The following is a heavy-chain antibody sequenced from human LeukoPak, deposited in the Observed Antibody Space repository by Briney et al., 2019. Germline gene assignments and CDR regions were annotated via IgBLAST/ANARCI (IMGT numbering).Heavy chain of an antibody. CDR3: VRVTYRYDAFDI. CDR1: GGSISSSNW. CDR2: IYHSGST. J-gene: IGHJ3*02. V-gene: IGHV4-4*02. Sequence: SETLSLTCAVSGGSISSSNWWSWVRQPPGKGLEWIGEIYHSGSTNYNPSLKSRVTISVDKSKNQFSLKLSSVTAADTAVYYCVRVTYRYDAFDIWGQGTMVTVSS. D-gene: IGHD3-16*02.